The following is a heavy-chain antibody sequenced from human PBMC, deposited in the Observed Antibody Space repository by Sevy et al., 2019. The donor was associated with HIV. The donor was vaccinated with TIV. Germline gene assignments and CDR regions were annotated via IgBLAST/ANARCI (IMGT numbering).Heavy chain of an antibody. CDR1: GFTFSSYW. D-gene: IGHD3-3*01. V-gene: IGHV3-7*01. Sequence: GGSLRLSCAASGFTFSSYWMSWVRQAPGKGLEWVANIKQDGSEKYYVDSVKGRFTISRDNAKNPLYLQMNSLRAEDTAVYYCARDSITIFGVVQRGSGFDYWGQGTLVTVSS. CDR3: ARDSITIFGVVQRGSGFDY. CDR2: IKQDGSEK. J-gene: IGHJ4*02.